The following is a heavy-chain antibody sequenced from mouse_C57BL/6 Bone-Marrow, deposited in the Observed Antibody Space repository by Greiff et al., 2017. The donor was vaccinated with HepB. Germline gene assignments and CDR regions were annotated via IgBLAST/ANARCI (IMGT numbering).Heavy chain of an antibody. CDR2: ISNGGGST. D-gene: IGHD2-3*01. V-gene: IGHV5-12*01. Sequence: EVKLMESGGGLVQPGGSLKLSCAASGFTFSDYYMYWVRQTPEKRLEWVAYISNGGGSTYYPDTVKGRFTISRDNAKNTLYLQMSRLKSEDTAMYYCARRCLYDGRWGQGTLVTVSA. J-gene: IGHJ3*02. CDR1: GFTFSDYY. CDR3: ARRCLYDGR.